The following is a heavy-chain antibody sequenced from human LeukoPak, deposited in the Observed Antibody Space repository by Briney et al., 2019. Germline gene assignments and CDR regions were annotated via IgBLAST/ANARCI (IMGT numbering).Heavy chain of an antibody. J-gene: IGHJ4*02. CDR3: ARSERWLQCPDY. CDR1: GFTFSSYG. D-gene: IGHD5-24*01. Sequence: GGSLRLSCAASGFTFSSYGINWVRQAPGKGLEWVSYISSARSTTYYADSVKGRFTISRDNAKHSLYLQMNSLRVEDTAVYYCARSERWLQCPDYWGQGTLVTVSS. CDR2: ISSARSTT. V-gene: IGHV3-48*04.